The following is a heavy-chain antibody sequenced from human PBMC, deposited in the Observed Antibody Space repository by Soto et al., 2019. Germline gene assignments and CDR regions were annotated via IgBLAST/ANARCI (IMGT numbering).Heavy chain of an antibody. CDR2: ISPGDSDT. CDR1: GDSFTSYW. J-gene: IGHJ3*02. Sequence: PGESLKISCKGSGDSFTSYWIGWVRQMPGKGLEYMGIISPGDSDTRYSPSFRGQVTISADKSISTAYLQWSSLKASDTATYYCGSLDGIAVAGGAFDIWGQGTMVTVSS. CDR3: GSLDGIAVAGGAFDI. D-gene: IGHD6-19*01. V-gene: IGHV5-51*01.